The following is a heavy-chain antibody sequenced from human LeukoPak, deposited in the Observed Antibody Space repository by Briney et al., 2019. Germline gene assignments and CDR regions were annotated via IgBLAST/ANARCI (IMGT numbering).Heavy chain of an antibody. CDR2: ISYDGSNK. V-gene: IGHV3-30-3*01. CDR3: ATDLPRGPYYYGMDV. J-gene: IGHJ6*02. CDR1: GFTFSSYA. Sequence: GGSLRLSCAASGFTFSSYAMHWVRQAPGKGLEWVAVISYDGSNKYYADSVKGRFTISRDNSKNTLYLQMNSQRAEDTAVYYCATDLPRGPYYYGMDVWGQGTTVTVSS. D-gene: IGHD6-25*01.